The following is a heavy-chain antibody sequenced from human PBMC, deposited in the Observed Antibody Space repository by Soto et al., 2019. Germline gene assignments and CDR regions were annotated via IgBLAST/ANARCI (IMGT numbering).Heavy chain of an antibody. CDR1: GFTFSSYG. J-gene: IGHJ5*02. CDR2: IWYDGSNK. V-gene: IGHV3-33*01. D-gene: IGHD3-3*01. Sequence: GGSLRLSCAASGFTFSSYGMHWVRQAPGKGLEWVAVIWYDGSNKYYADSVKGRFTISRDNSKNTLYLQMNSLRAEDTAVYYWARDRRLYYDFWSGYYHWFDPWGQGTLVTVSS. CDR3: ARDRRLYYDFWSGYYHWFDP.